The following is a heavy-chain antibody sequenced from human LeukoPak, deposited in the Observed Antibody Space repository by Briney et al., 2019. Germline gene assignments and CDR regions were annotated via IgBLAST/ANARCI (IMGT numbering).Heavy chain of an antibody. V-gene: IGHV1-2*02. D-gene: IGHD2-8*01. J-gene: IGHJ4*02. CDR1: GYTFTGYY. CDR2: INPNSGGT. Sequence: ASVKVSCKASGYTFTGYYMHWVRQAPGQGLEWMGWINPNSGGTNYAQKFQGRVTMTRDTSISTAYMELSRLRSDDTAVYYCARGVGYCTNDVCRFDSWGQGTLVTVSS. CDR3: ARGVGYCTNDVCRFDS.